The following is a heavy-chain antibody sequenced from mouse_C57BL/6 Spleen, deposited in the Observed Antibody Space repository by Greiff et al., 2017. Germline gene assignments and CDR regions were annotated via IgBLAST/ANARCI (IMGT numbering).Heavy chain of an antibody. CDR2: IDPETGGT. Sequence: QVQLQQSGAELVRPGASVTLSCKASGYTFTDYEMHWVKQTPVHGLEWIGAIDPETGGTAYNQKFKGKAILTADKSFSTASMELRSLTSEAAAVYYCTRGYYGSDPWFAYWGQGTLVTVSA. D-gene: IGHD1-1*01. J-gene: IGHJ3*01. V-gene: IGHV1-15*01. CDR1: GYTFTDYE. CDR3: TRGYYGSDPWFAY.